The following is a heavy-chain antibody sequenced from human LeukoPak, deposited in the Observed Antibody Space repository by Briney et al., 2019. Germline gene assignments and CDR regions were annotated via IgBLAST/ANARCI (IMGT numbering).Heavy chain of an antibody. CDR2: IYTSGST. D-gene: IGHD3-16*01. CDR1: GVSFSGYY. J-gene: IGHJ6*03. V-gene: IGHV4-4*07. CDR3: AREWTYALEMHLYYYMDV. Sequence: SETLYLPREVYGVSFSGYYWSWIRQPARKGLEWIGRIYTSGSTNYNPSLKSRVTLSVDTSKHQFSLKLSSVTAADTAVYYCAREWTYALEMHLYYYMDVWGKGTTVTISS.